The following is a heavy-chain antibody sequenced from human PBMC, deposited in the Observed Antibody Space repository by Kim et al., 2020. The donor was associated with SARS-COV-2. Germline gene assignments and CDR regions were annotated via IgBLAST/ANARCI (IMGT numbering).Heavy chain of an antibody. CDR2: IYPGDSDT. J-gene: IGHJ5*02. V-gene: IGHV5-51*01. D-gene: IGHD3-3*01. Sequence: GESLKISCKGSGYSFTSYWIGWVRQMPGKGLEWMGIIYPGDSDTRYSPSFQGQVTISADKSISTAYLQWSSLKASDTAMYYCARAGYDFWSGRRYNWFDPWGQGTLVTVSS. CDR1: GYSFTSYW. CDR3: ARAGYDFWSGRRYNWFDP.